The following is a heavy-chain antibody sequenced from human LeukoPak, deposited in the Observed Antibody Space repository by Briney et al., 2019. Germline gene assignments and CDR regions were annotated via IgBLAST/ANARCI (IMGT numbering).Heavy chain of an antibody. CDR1: GIIFSDFG. CDR3: EVMVYAHFDC. J-gene: IGHJ4*02. CDR2: IWYDGSNK. Sequence: SGGSLRLSCAASGIIFSDFGMHWVRQAPGKGLEWMAIIWYDGSNKYYADSVKGRFTISRDNSQNTMYLQMNSLRAEDTAVYYCEVMVYAHFDCWGQGALVTVSS. D-gene: IGHD2-8*01. V-gene: IGHV3-33*01.